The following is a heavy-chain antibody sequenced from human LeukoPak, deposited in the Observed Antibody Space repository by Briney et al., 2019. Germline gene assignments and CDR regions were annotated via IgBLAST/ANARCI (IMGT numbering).Heavy chain of an antibody. J-gene: IGHJ4*02. Sequence: KPGGSLRLSCAASGFTFSDYYMSWIRQAPGKGLEWVSYISSSGSTICYADSVKGRFTISRDYAKNSLYLQMNSLRAEDTAVYYCARTSGQRLDTPFDYWGQGTLVTVSS. CDR2: ISSSGSTI. V-gene: IGHV3-11*01. CDR1: GFTFSDYY. CDR3: ARTSGQRLDTPFDY. D-gene: IGHD6-25*01.